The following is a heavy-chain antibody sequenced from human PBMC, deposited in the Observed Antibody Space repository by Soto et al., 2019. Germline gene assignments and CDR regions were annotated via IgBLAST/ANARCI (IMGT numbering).Heavy chain of an antibody. D-gene: IGHD3-10*01. V-gene: IGHV4-39*02. Sequence: SETLSLTCNVSGGSISSSYYFWVWIRQPPGKGLEWIANIDGRGTANNNPSLKSRVTISVDTSKNHFSLKVGSVTAADTALYYCARRFREGCVPWGQGILVTVSS. J-gene: IGHJ5*02. CDR2: IDGRGTA. CDR3: ARRFREGCVP. CDR1: GGSISSSYYF.